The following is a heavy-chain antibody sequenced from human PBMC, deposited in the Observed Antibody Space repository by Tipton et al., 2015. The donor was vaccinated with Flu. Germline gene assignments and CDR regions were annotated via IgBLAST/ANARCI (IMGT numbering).Heavy chain of an antibody. V-gene: IGHV3-33*01. CDR1: GFTFSSYG. D-gene: IGHD3-22*01. Sequence: RSLRLSCAASGFTFSSYGMHWARQAPGKGLEWVAVIWYDGSNKYYADSVKGRFTISRDNSKNTLYLQMNSLRAEETAVYYCARGRALTYYYDSSGSNDAFDIWGQGTMVTVSS. CDR2: IWYDGSNK. CDR3: ARGRALTYYYDSSGSNDAFDI. J-gene: IGHJ3*02.